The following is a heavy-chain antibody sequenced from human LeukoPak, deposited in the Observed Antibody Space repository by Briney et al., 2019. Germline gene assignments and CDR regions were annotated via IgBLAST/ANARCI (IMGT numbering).Heavy chain of an antibody. Sequence: SGGSLRLSCAASGFTFSSYGMHWVRQAPGKGLEWVAVISYDGSNKYYADSVKGRFTISRDNSKNTLYLQMNSLRAEDTAVYYCAKDLRVETTVVTPPDYWGQGTLVTVSS. CDR2: ISYDGSNK. J-gene: IGHJ4*02. CDR1: GFTFSSYG. D-gene: IGHD4-23*01. CDR3: AKDLRVETTVVTPPDY. V-gene: IGHV3-30*18.